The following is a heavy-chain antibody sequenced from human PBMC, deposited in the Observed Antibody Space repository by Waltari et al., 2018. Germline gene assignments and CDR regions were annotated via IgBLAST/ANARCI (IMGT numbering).Heavy chain of an antibody. V-gene: IGHV4-38-2*02. J-gene: IGHJ5*02. Sequence: QVQLQQSGPGLVKPSETLSLTCTVSGYSISNVYYWGWIRQPPGKGLEWIGSIHHSGSAHYNPSLNSRVTISLETSKHPFSLKLPSVAATDTAIYYCARQPIEGNLPDWFDPWGQGTLVTVSS. CDR1: GYSISNVYY. D-gene: IGHD1-1*01. CDR3: ARQPIEGNLPDWFDP. CDR2: IHHSGSA.